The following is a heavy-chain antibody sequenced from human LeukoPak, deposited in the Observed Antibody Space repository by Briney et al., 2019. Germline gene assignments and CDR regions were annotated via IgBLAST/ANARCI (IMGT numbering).Heavy chain of an antibody. D-gene: IGHD1-7*01. CDR3: AKDIATITGTTSSFDY. V-gene: IGHV3-9*01. Sequence: PGRSLRLSCAASGFTFDDYAMHWARQAPGKGLEWVSGISWDSGSIDYADSVKGRFTISRDNAKNSLYLQMNSLRPEDTALYYCAKDIATITGTTSSFDYWGQGTLVTVSS. CDR1: GFTFDDYA. J-gene: IGHJ4*02. CDR2: ISWDSGSI.